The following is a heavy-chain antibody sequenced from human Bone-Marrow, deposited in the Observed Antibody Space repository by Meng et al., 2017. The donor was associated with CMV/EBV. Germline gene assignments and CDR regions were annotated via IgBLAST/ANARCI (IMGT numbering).Heavy chain of an antibody. CDR1: GFTLSNYL. V-gene: IGHV3-23*01. CDR3: ARDRSHWTMDV. D-gene: IGHD3/OR15-3a*01. J-gene: IGHJ6*02. Sequence: GESLKISCAASGFTLSNYLMSWVRQAPGKGLEWISYVSSIETGGVTFYARSVKGRFTVSRDKARNLLYLQMDSLGVEDTGVYYCARDRSHWTMDVWGQGTTVTVSS. CDR2: VSSIETGGVT.